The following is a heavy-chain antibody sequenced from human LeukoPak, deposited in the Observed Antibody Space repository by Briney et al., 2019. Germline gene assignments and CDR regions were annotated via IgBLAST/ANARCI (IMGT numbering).Heavy chain of an antibody. CDR3: AIDQRTSSIKGAFDI. V-gene: IGHV3-23*01. Sequence: PGGSLRLSCAASGFTFSSYAMTWVRQAPGKGLERVSGISASGGSTYYAASVKGRFTVSRDKSRNTLSLQMDSLGAEDTAVYYCAIDQRTSSIKGAFDIWGQGTMVTVSS. CDR2: ISASGGST. J-gene: IGHJ3*02. D-gene: IGHD2-2*01. CDR1: GFTFSSYA.